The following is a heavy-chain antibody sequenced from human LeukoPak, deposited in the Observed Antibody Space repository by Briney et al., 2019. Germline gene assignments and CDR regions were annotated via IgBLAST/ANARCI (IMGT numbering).Heavy chain of an antibody. D-gene: IGHD4-17*01. CDR3: ARLRYGDYAMDY. J-gene: IGHJ4*02. CDR1: GFTFSSYA. CDR2: ISASGGSS. V-gene: IGHV3-23*01. Sequence: PGGSLRLSCAASGFTFSSYAMSWVRQAPGKGLEWVLGISASGGSSYYADSVKGRFTISRDNSKNTLYLQMNSLRAEDTAVYYCARLRYGDYAMDYWGQGTLVTVSS.